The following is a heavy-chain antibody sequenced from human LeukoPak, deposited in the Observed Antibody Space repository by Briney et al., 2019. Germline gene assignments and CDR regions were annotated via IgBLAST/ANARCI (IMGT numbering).Heavy chain of an antibody. CDR3: ARAGGGAVAGTWS. CDR1: GFTFSSYG. D-gene: IGHD6-19*01. V-gene: IGHV3-21*01. J-gene: IGHJ4*02. CDR2: ISSSSSYI. Sequence: GGSLRLSCAASGFTFSSYGMNWVRQAPGKGLEWVSSISSSSSYIYYADSVKGRFTISRDNAKNSLYLQMNSLRAEDTAVYYCARAGGGAVAGTWSWGQGTLVTVSS.